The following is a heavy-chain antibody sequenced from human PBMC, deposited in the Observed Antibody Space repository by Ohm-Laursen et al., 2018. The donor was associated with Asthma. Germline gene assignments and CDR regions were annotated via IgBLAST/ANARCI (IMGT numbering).Heavy chain of an antibody. V-gene: IGHV4-30-4*01. CDR3: ARDGPIRREVVVVPAAIGWFDP. Sequence: SQTLSLTCTVSGGSIGSDDYYWSWIRQPPGKGLEWIGYIYHSVSTYYSPSLKSRVTISGDTSKNQFSLKLSSVTAADTAVYYCARDGPIRREVVVVPAAIGWFDPWGQGTLVTVSS. J-gene: IGHJ5*02. D-gene: IGHD2-2*02. CDR2: IYHSVST. CDR1: GGSIGSDDYY.